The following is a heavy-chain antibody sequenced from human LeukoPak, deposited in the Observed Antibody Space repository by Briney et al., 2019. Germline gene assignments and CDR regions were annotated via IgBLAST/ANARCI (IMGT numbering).Heavy chain of an antibody. CDR2: IYYSGST. D-gene: IGHD1-26*01. J-gene: IGHJ6*03. CDR3: ARAVAYSGTTGAYYYYMDV. CDR1: GGSISSGSYY. Sequence: SQTLSLTCTVSGGSISSGSYYWSWIRQPAGKGLEWIGYIYYSGSTNYNPSLKSRVTISVDTSKNQFSLKLSSVTAADTAVYYCARAVAYSGTTGAYYYYMDVWGKGTTVTVSS. V-gene: IGHV4-61*10.